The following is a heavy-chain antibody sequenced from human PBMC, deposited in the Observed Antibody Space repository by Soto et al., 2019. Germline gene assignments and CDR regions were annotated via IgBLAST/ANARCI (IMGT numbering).Heavy chain of an antibody. J-gene: IGHJ4*02. D-gene: IGHD3-22*01. CDR1: GGTFSTYA. Sequence: QVQLVQSGAEVKRPGSSVKVSCKASGGTFSTYAFTWVRQAPGQGLEWMGGIIPVFVTAHYAQQFQGRVTITADXXTXTXXMELSSLRSEDTAVYYCARALEEYYYDSSGYYSAYWGQGTLVTVSS. CDR3: ARALEEYYYDSSGYYSAY. V-gene: IGHV1-69*12. CDR2: IIPVFVTA.